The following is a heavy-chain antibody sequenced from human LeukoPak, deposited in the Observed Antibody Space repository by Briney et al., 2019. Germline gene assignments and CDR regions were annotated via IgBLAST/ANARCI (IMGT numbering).Heavy chain of an antibody. V-gene: IGHV1-46*01. J-gene: IGHJ4*02. Sequence: GASVKVSCKASGYTFSSHYMHWVRQAPGQGLEWVGIINPSGGSTRYAQKFQGRVTMTRDMSTSTVYMDLSSLISEDTAVYYCARVEAGSGWYPSYYFDYWGQGTLVTVSS. D-gene: IGHD6-19*01. CDR1: GYTFSSHY. CDR2: INPSGGST. CDR3: ARVEAGSGWYPSYYFDY.